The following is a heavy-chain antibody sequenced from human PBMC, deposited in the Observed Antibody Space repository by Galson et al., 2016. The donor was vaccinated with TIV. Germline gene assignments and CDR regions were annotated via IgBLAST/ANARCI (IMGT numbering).Heavy chain of an antibody. CDR2: ISSNSVYL. Sequence: SLRLSCAASGFTFEHYGMHWVRQAPGKGLEWVSGISSNSVYLCYADSVKGRFTISRDNAKKSLDLQMNSLRPEDTALYYCAKGRGYGYGYPQYYYYGMDVWGQGTTVTVSS. CDR1: GFTFEHYG. CDR3: AKGRGYGYGYPQYYYYGMDV. J-gene: IGHJ6*02. V-gene: IGHV3-9*01. D-gene: IGHD5-18*01.